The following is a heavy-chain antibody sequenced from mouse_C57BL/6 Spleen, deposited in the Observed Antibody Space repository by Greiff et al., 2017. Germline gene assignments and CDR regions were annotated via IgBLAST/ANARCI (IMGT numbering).Heavy chain of an antibody. CDR1: GYTFTDYE. CDR3: TRWANWDGDC. D-gene: IGHD4-1*01. Sequence: VQLKESGAELVRPGASVTLSCKASGYTFTDYEMHWVKQTPVHGLEWIGAIDPETGGTAYNQKFKGKAILTADKSSSTAYMELRSLTSEDSAVYYCTRWANWDGDCWGQGTTLTVSS. CDR2: IDPETGGT. J-gene: IGHJ2*01. V-gene: IGHV1-15*01.